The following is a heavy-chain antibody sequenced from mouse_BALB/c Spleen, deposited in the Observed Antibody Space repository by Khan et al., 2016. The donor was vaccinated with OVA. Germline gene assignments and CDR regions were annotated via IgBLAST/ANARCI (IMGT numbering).Heavy chain of an antibody. J-gene: IGHJ4*01. Sequence: VELVESGPGLVAPSQSLSITCTVSGFSLTDYGVSWIRQPPGKGLEWLGVICGGGSTYYNSALKSRLSISKDNSKSQVFLKMNSLQTDDTAMYYCAKGVWSYYFALDYWGQGTSVTVSS. CDR3: AKGVWSYYFALDY. CDR2: ICGGGST. D-gene: IGHD2-10*02. CDR1: GFSLTDYG. V-gene: IGHV2-6-5*01.